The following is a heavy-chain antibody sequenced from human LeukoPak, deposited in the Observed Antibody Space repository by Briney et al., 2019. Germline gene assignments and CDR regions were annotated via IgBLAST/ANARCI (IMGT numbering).Heavy chain of an antibody. D-gene: IGHD2-2*01. V-gene: IGHV4-4*07. CDR2: IYTSGST. Sequence: SETLSLTCTVSGGSISSYYWSWVRQPAGKGLEWIGRIYTSGSTNYNPSLKSRVTMSVDTSKNQFSLKLSSVTAADTAVYYCAREGAIVVVPGVDAFDIWGQGTMVTVSS. CDR1: GGSISSYY. J-gene: IGHJ3*02. CDR3: AREGAIVVVPGVDAFDI.